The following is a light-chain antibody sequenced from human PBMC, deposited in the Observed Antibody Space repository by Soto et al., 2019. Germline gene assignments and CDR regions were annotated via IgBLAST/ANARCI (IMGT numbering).Light chain of an antibody. Sequence: DIQMTQSPSSLSASVGDRVTITCRASQSISSYVTWYQQKPGKAPKLLIYAASSSQSGGPSRFSGSGSGTDFTLTISSLQPEDFATYYCQQGYSTSPLTFGGGTKVEIK. CDR2: AAS. CDR3: QQGYSTSPLT. J-gene: IGKJ4*01. V-gene: IGKV1-39*01. CDR1: QSISSY.